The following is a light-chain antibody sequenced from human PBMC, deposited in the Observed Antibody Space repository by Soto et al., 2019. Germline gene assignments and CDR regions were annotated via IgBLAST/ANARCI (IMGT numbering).Light chain of an antibody. Sequence: QSVLTQPPSASGTPGQRVSISCSGSSSNIGSEAVNWFQHLPGTTPKLLIYGDYQRPSGVPDRFSGSRSGTSASLAISGLQSQDEADYYCAAWEYSLNAYVFGTGTKVTVL. CDR2: GDY. CDR3: AAWEYSLNAYV. J-gene: IGLJ1*01. CDR1: SSNIGSEA. V-gene: IGLV1-44*01.